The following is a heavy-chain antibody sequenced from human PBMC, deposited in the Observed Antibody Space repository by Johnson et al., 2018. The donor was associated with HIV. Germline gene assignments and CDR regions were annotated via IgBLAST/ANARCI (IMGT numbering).Heavy chain of an antibody. CDR1: GFTVSSKY. D-gene: IGHD2-2*01. J-gene: IGHJ3*02. V-gene: IGHV3-7*04. CDR3: ARVAPAHDAFDI. Sequence: MLLVESGGDLVQPGGSLRLSCAASGFTVSSKYMAWVRQAPGKGLEWVANIKQDGSEKYYVDSVKGRFTISRDNAKNSLYLQMNSLRAEDTAVYYCARVAPAHDAFDIWGQGTMVTVSS. CDR2: IKQDGSEK.